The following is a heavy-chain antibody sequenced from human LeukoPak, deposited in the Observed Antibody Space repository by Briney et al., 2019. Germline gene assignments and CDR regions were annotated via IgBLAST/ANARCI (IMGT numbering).Heavy chain of an antibody. Sequence: PGRSLRLSCAASGFTFSSYAMHWVRQAPGKGLEWVAVISYDGSNKYYADSVKGRFTISRDNSKNTLYLQMNSLRAEDTAVYYCARDPSYYDSSGWFDYWGQGTLVNVSS. CDR2: ISYDGSNK. J-gene: IGHJ4*02. V-gene: IGHV3-30*04. CDR3: ARDPSYYDSSGWFDY. CDR1: GFTFSSYA. D-gene: IGHD3-22*01.